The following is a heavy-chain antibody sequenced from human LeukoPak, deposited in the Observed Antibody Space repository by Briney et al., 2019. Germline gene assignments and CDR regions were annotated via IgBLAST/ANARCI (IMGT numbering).Heavy chain of an antibody. J-gene: IGHJ6*02. V-gene: IGHV4-59*01. CDR2: IYYSGST. CDR3: ARVDKGDGYNYGMDV. D-gene: IGHD5-24*01. CDR1: GGSISSYY. Sequence: SETLSLTCSVSGGSISSYYWSWIRQPPGKGLEWIGYIYYSGSTNYNPSLKSRVTISVDTSKNQFSLKLSSVTAADTAVYYCARVDKGDGYNYGMDVWGQGTTVTVSS.